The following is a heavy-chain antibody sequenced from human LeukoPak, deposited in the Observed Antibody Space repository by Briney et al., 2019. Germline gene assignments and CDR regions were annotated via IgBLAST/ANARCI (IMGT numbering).Heavy chain of an antibody. Sequence: GGSLRLSCATSRFTFSHCDLAWVRQAPGKGLEWVSSISGSGGSTYYADSVKGRFTISRDNSKNTLFLQMNSLKADDTAVYYCAKGGGGVLASWGQGTLVTVSS. CDR1: RFTFSHCD. CDR3: AKGGGGVLAS. CDR2: ISGSGGST. V-gene: IGHV3-23*01. D-gene: IGHD3-16*01. J-gene: IGHJ4*02.